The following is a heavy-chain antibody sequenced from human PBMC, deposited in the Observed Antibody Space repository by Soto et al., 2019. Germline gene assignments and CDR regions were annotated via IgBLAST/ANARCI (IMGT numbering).Heavy chain of an antibody. J-gene: IGHJ5*02. Sequence: ASLQVSCKNSGYTFSNYGITWVRQAPGQPLEWLGWISLYSDGTNYAQKFQGRVTMTRDISIATAYMELSSLRSDDTAIYFCARMATFGSLNWFDPWGQGTLVTVSS. CDR3: ARMATFGSLNWFDP. D-gene: IGHD3-16*01. CDR1: GYTFSNYG. V-gene: IGHV1-18*01. CDR2: ISLYSDGT.